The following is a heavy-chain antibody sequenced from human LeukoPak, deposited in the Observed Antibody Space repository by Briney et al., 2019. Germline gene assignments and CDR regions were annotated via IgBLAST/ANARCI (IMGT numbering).Heavy chain of an antibody. CDR2: ISWDGGST. CDR1: GFTFDDYT. D-gene: IGHD5-24*01. Sequence: SGGSLRLSCAASGFTFDDYTMHWVRQAPGKGLEWVSLISWDGGSTYYADPVKGRFTISRDNSKNSLYLQMNSLRTEDTALYYCAKEKYGYKYFDYWGQGTLVTVSS. V-gene: IGHV3-43*01. CDR3: AKEKYGYKYFDY. J-gene: IGHJ4*02.